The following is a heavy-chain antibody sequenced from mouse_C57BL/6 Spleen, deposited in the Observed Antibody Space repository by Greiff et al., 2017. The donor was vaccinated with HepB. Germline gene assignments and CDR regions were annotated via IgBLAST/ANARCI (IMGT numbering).Heavy chain of an antibody. CDR1: GYTFTSYW. V-gene: IGHV1-53*01. CDR3: ARTDGGYFYYFDY. CDR2: INPSNGGT. Sequence: QVQLQQPGTELVKPGASVKLSCKASGYTFTSYWMHWVKQRPGQGLEWIGNINPSNGGTNYNEKFKIKATLTVDKYSSTAYMQLSSLTSEDSAVYYCARTDGGYFYYFDYWGQGTTLTVSS. D-gene: IGHD2-3*01. J-gene: IGHJ2*01.